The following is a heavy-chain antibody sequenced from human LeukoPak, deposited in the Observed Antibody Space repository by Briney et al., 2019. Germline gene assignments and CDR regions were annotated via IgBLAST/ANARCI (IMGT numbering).Heavy chain of an antibody. CDR1: GGSISSGGYY. D-gene: IGHD4-17*01. V-gene: IGHV4-61*08. Sequence: SETLSLTCTVSGGSISSGGYYWSWIRQHPGKGLEWIGYIYYSGSTNYNPSLKSRVTISVDTSKNQFSLKLSSVTAADTAVYYCASTSVGPFTVTKGVTFDYWGQGTLVTVSS. J-gene: IGHJ4*02. CDR2: IYYSGST. CDR3: ASTSVGPFTVTKGVTFDY.